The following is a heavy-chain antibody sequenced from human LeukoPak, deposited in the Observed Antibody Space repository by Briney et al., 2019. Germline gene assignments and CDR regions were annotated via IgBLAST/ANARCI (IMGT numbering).Heavy chain of an antibody. J-gene: IGHJ3*02. V-gene: IGHV1-24*01. CDR1: GYTLTELS. CDR2: FDPEDGET. CDR3: ATDPGAGTTAFLAFDI. Sequence: ASVKVSCKVSGYTLTELSMHWVRQAPGKGLEWMGGFDPEDGETIYAQKFQGRVTMTEDTSTDTAYMELSGLRSEDTAVYYCATDPGAGTTAFLAFDIWGQGTMVTVSS. D-gene: IGHD1-1*01.